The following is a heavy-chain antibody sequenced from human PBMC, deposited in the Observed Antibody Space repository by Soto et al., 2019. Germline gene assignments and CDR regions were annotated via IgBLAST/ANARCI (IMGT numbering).Heavy chain of an antibody. J-gene: IGHJ6*02. CDR3: ARGWGSYGMDV. Sequence: ASVKVSCKASGYTFTSYAMHCVRQAPGQMLEWMGWINAGNGNTKYSQKFQGRVTITRDTSASTAYMELSSLRSEDTAVYYCARGWGSYGMDVWGQGTTVTVSS. CDR2: INAGNGNT. CDR1: GYTFTSYA. D-gene: IGHD7-27*01. V-gene: IGHV1-3*01.